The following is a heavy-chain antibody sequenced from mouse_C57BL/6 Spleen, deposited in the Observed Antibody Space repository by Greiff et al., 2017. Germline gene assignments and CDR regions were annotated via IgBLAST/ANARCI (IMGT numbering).Heavy chain of an antibody. V-gene: IGHV1-66*01. J-gene: IGHJ2*01. CDR1: GYSFTSYY. D-gene: IGHD3-2*02. Sequence: QVHVKQSGPELVKPGASVKISCKASGYSFTSYYIHWVKQRPGQGLEWIGWIYPGSGNTKYNEKFKGKATLTADTSSSTAYMQLSSLTSEDSAVYYCARSGSSGYYFDYWGQGTTLTVSS. CDR3: ARSGSSGYYFDY. CDR2: IYPGSGNT.